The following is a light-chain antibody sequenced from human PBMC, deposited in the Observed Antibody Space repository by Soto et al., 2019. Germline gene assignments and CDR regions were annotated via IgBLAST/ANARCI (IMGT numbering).Light chain of an antibody. CDR2: DVT. V-gene: IGLV2-14*03. CDR3: NSYTSSSTYV. CDR1: SSDVGGFNY. Sequence: QSALTQPASVSGSPGQSITISCTGTSSDVGGFNYVSWYQQHPGKAPKLMIYDVTNRPSGVSYRFSGSKSGNTASLTISGRQAEDEADYYCNSYTSSSTYVFGTGTKLTFL. J-gene: IGLJ1*01.